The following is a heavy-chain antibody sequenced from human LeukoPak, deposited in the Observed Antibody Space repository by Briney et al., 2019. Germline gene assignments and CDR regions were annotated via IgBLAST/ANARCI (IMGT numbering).Heavy chain of an antibody. Sequence: PGGSLRLSCAASGFTFSSYAMGWVRQAAGKGLEWVSSISGSGGSTYYADSVKGRFTISRDNSKNTLYLQMNSLRAEDTAVYYCAKDPSSSTKVRSADYWGQGTLVTVSS. V-gene: IGHV3-23*01. J-gene: IGHJ4*02. CDR3: AKDPSSSTKVRSADY. D-gene: IGHD6-13*01. CDR2: ISGSGGST. CDR1: GFTFSSYA.